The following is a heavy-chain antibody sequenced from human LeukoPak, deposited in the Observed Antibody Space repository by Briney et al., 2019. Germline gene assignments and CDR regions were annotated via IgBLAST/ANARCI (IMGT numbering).Heavy chain of an antibody. Sequence: ASVKVSCKASGYTFTSYGISWVRQAPGQGLEWMGWISAYNGNTNYAQKLQGRVTMTTDTSTSTAYMELRSLRSDDTAVYYCARGSAPHHSGSYTPCDYWGQGTLVTVS. CDR2: ISAYNGNT. J-gene: IGHJ4*02. CDR3: ARGSAPHHSGSYTPCDY. D-gene: IGHD3-10*01. CDR1: GYTFTSYG. V-gene: IGHV1-18*01.